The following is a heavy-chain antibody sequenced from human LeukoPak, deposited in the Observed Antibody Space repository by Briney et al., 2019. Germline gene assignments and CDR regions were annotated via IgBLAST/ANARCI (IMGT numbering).Heavy chain of an antibody. CDR2: INHSGST. CDR1: GGSFSGYY. Sequence: PSETLSLTCAVYGGSFSGYYWSWIRQPPGKGLEWIGEINHSGSTNYNPSLKSRVAISVDTSKNQFSLKLSSVTAADTAVYYCASPVWGIFGVVSQSNAFDIWGQGTMVTVSS. V-gene: IGHV4-34*01. D-gene: IGHD3-3*01. J-gene: IGHJ3*02. CDR3: ASPVWGIFGVVSQSNAFDI.